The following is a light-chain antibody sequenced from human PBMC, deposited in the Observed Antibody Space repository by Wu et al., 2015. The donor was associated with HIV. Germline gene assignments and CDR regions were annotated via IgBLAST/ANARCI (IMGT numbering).Light chain of an antibody. Sequence: EVVMTQSPATLSVSPGERATLACRASESVGGDVAWYQQKPGQAPRLLIYGAVTRPTGIPARFRGSGSGTEFSLTFTSMESEDSAVYYCQQFGSSPATFGPGTKVDIK. CDR3: QQFGSSPAT. V-gene: IGKV3-15*01. CDR2: GAV. CDR1: ESVGGD. J-gene: IGKJ3*01.